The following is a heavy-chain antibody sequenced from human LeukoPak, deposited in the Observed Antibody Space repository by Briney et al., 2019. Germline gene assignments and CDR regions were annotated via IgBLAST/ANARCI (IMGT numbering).Heavy chain of an antibody. CDR2: ISSSGSYT. V-gene: IGHV3-21*06. CDR1: GFTFSTYS. D-gene: IGHD6-13*01. J-gene: IGHJ4*02. CDR3: AKDHVTSSSWFPDY. Sequence: GGSLRLSCAASGFTFSTYSMDWVRQAPGRGLEWVSSISSSGSYTDYADSLKGRFTISRDNAKNSLYLQMNSLRAEDTAVYYCAKDHVTSSSWFPDYWGQGTLVTVSS.